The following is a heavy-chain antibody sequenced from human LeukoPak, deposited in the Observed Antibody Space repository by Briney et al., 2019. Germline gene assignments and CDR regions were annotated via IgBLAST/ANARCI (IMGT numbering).Heavy chain of an antibody. Sequence: SETLSLTCTVSGGSISSSRYYWGWIRQPPGKGLEWIGSIYYSGSTYYNPSLKSRVTISVDTSKNQFSLKLSSVTAADTAVYYCARDPSALLWFGSRGKWFDPWGQGTLVTVSS. J-gene: IGHJ5*02. CDR3: ARDPSALLWFGSRGKWFDP. V-gene: IGHV4-39*07. CDR1: GGSISSSRYY. CDR2: IYYSGST. D-gene: IGHD3-10*01.